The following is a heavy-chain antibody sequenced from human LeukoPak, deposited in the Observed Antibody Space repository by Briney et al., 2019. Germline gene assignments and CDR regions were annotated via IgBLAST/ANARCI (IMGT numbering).Heavy chain of an antibody. CDR3: AIIPSSGSYPFDY. CDR1: GFTFSSYS. V-gene: IGHV3-30*02. J-gene: IGHJ4*02. Sequence: GGSLRLSXAASGFTFSSYSMNWVRQAPGKGLEWVAFIRYDGSNKYYADSVKGRFTISRDNSKNTLYLQMNSLRAEDTAVYYCAIIPSSGSYPFDYWGQGTLVTVSS. D-gene: IGHD1-26*01. CDR2: IRYDGSNK.